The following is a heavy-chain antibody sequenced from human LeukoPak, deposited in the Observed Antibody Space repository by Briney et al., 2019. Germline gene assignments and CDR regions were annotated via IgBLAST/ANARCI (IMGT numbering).Heavy chain of an antibody. J-gene: IGHJ4*02. V-gene: IGHV3-23*01. Sequence: PGGSLRLSCAASGFTFSTDTMNWVRQPPGKGLEWVSAISGSGGSTYYADSVKGRFTISRDNSKNTLYLQMNSLRAEDTAVYYCAKDPYSSGWSYFDYWGQGTLVTVSS. CDR3: AKDPYSSGWSYFDY. CDR1: GFTFSTDT. D-gene: IGHD6-19*01. CDR2: ISGSGGST.